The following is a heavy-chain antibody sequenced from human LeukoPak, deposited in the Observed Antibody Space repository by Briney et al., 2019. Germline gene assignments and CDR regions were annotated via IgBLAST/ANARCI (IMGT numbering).Heavy chain of an antibody. D-gene: IGHD6-6*01. CDR1: GYTFTSYG. J-gene: IGHJ4*02. V-gene: IGHV1-18*01. CDR3: ARDESEVAAYDY. CDR2: ICAYNGNT. Sequence: ASVKVSCKASGYTFTSYGISWVRRAPGQGLEWMGWICAYNGNTNYAQKPQGRVTMTTDTSTSTAYMELRSLRSDDTAVYYCARDESEVAAYDYWGQGTLVTVSS.